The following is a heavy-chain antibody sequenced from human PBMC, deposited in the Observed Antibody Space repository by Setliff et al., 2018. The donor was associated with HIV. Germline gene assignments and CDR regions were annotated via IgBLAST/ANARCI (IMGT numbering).Heavy chain of an antibody. CDR3: VGPDYEDPQGGQ. V-gene: IGHV3-30*03. D-gene: IGHD3-22*01. CDR2: ISYDGSNK. J-gene: IGHJ1*01. CDR1: GFTFSSYA. Sequence: GGSLRLSCAASGFTFSSYAMSWVRQAPGKGLEWVAVISYDGSNKYYADSVKGRFTISRDNSKNTLYLQMNSLRAADTAVYYCVGPDYEDPQGGQWGQGTLVTVSS.